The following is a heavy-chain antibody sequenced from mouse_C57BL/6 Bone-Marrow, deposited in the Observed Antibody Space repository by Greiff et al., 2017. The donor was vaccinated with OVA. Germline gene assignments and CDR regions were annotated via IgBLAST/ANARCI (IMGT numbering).Heavy chain of an antibody. D-gene: IGHD1-1*02. CDR2: IDPANGNT. Sequence: QVQLQQPGAELVRPGASVKLSCKASGYTFTSYWMHWVKQRPGQGLEWIGMIDPANGNTNYTPKFKGKATLTVDTSSSTAYMQLSSLTSEDSAVYCCAVRVAWRGRGQGTPVT. V-gene: IGHV1-59*01. CDR3: AVRVAWRG. CDR1: GYTFTSYW. J-gene: IGHJ3*01.